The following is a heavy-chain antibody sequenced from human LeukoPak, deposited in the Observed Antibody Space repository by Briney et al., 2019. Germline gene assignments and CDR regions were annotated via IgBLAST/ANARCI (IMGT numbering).Heavy chain of an antibody. CDR2: ISSSSSYI. Sequence: TGGSLRLSCAASGFTFSSYSMNWVRQAPGKGLEWVSSISSSSSYIYYADSVKGRFTISRDNAKNSLYLQMNSLRAEDTVVFYWAKILDGGWSLLGYGGGETLVTVSS. CDR3: AKILDGGWSLLGY. CDR1: GFTFSSYS. J-gene: IGHJ4*02. D-gene: IGHD6-19*01. V-gene: IGHV3-21*01.